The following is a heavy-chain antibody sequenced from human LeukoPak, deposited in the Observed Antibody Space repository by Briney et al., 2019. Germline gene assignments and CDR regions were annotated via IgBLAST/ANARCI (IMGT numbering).Heavy chain of an antibody. Sequence: PSETLSLTCNVSGGSISSYYWSWSRQPPGQGLEWIGDIYTSVSTNYNPSLKSRVTSSVDTSKNQFSLQLSSETAADTAVYYCARGVAIAARVGQYFDYWGQGTLVTVSS. CDR3: ARGVAIAARVGQYFDY. D-gene: IGHD6-6*01. CDR2: IYTSVST. V-gene: IGHV4-4*09. CDR1: GGSISSYY. J-gene: IGHJ4*02.